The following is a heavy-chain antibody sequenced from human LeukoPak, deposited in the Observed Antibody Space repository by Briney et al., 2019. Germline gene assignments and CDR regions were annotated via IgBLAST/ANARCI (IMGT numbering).Heavy chain of an antibody. CDR2: IYYSGST. CDR3: ARDQCSGGSCYSDYYGMDV. CDR1: GGSISSGDYY. D-gene: IGHD2-15*01. J-gene: IGHJ6*02. V-gene: IGHV4-30-4*01. Sequence: SQTLSLTCTVSGGSISSGDYYWSWIRQPPGKGLEWIGYIYYSGSTYYNPSLKSRVTISVDTSKNQFSLKLSSVTAADTAVYYCARDQCSGGSCYSDYYGMDVWGQGTTVTVSS.